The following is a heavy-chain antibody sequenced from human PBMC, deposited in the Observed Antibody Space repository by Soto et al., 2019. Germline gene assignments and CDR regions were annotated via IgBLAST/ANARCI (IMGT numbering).Heavy chain of an antibody. J-gene: IGHJ4*02. D-gene: IGHD3-3*01. Sequence: VHLLESGGGVAQPGRSLRLSCRASGFGFSSYGMLWVRQAPGKGPEWVAFISFDGSTQYYADSVRGRFTISRDNSENTLYLQLDTLTVEDTAMYYCAREGVFGLVKIIPPDYWGQGAQVTVSA. CDR3: AREGVFGLVKIIPPDY. V-gene: IGHV3-30*03. CDR2: ISFDGSTQ. CDR1: GFGFSSYG.